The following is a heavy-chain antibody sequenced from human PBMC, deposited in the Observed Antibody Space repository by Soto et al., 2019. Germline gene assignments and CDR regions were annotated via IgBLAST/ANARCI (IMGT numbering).Heavy chain of an antibody. V-gene: IGHV3-23*01. J-gene: IGHJ4*02. CDR1: GFTFSSYA. CDR2: ISGSGGST. Sequence: GGSLRLSCAASGFTFSSYAMSWVRQAPGKGLEWVSAISGSGGSTYYADSVKGRFTISRDNSKNTLYLQMNSLRAEDTAVYYCAKEGDIVVVPAAMPPDYWGQGTLVTVSS. D-gene: IGHD2-2*01. CDR3: AKEGDIVVVPAAMPPDY.